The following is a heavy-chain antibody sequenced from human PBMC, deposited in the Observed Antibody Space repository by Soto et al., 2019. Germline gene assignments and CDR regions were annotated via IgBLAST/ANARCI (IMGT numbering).Heavy chain of an antibody. CDR1: GFTFDDYG. V-gene: IGHV3-20*04. D-gene: IGHD6-19*01. Sequence: GSLRLSCAASGFTFDDYGMSWVRQAPGKGLEWVSGINWNGGSTGYADSVKGRFTISRDNAKNSLYLQMNSLRAEDTALYYCARYLYSSGLYYYYGMDVWGQGTTVTVSS. CDR2: INWNGGST. CDR3: ARYLYSSGLYYYYGMDV. J-gene: IGHJ6*02.